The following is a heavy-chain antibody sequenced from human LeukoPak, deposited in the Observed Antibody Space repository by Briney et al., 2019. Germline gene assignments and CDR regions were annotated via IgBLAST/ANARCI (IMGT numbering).Heavy chain of an antibody. J-gene: IGHJ4*02. CDR1: GFTFSSYG. CDR3: ARLYGTFLEWSPYFDY. V-gene: IGHV3-30*03. Sequence: PGGSLRLSCAASGFTFSSYGLHWVRQTPGKGLEWVAVISYDGSSKYYADSVKGRFTISRHNSKNTLYLQMNSLRAEDTAVYYCARLYGTFLEWSPYFDYWGQGTLVTVSS. D-gene: IGHD3-3*02. CDR2: ISYDGSSK.